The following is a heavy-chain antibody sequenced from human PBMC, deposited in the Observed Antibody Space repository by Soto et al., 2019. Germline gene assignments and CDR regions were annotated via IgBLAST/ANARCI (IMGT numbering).Heavy chain of an antibody. D-gene: IGHD6-19*01. CDR1: GGTFSSHP. CDR2: IIPMFGTT. V-gene: IGHV1-69*01. J-gene: IGHJ5*02. CDR3: ARGSGSGFNWFDP. Sequence: QVQLVQSGPEVKKPGSSVKVSCKASGGTFSSHPISWVRQAPGQGLEWMGGIIPMFGTTYYAQKLQGRVTITAAESTSTAYMELSSLRSEDTAVYYCARGSGSGFNWFDPWGQGTLVTVSS.